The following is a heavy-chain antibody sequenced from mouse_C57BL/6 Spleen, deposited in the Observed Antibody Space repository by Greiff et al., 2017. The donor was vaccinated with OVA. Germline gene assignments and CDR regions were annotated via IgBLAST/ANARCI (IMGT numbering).Heavy chain of an antibody. D-gene: IGHD2-4*01. J-gene: IGHJ2*01. Sequence: QVQLQQPGAELVKPGASVKLSCKASGYTFTSYWMHWVKQRPGQGLEWIGMIHPNSGSTNYNEKFKSKATLTVDKSSSTAYMQLSSLTSEASAVYYCARGDYDRDYYFDYWGQGTTLTVSS. CDR1: GYTFTSYW. V-gene: IGHV1-64*01. CDR2: IHPNSGST. CDR3: ARGDYDRDYYFDY.